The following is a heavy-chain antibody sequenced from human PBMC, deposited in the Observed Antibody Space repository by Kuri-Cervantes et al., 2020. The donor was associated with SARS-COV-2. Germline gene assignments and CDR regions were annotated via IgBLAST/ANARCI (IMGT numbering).Heavy chain of an antibody. CDR1: GFXFSSYA. J-gene: IGHJ4*02. D-gene: IGHD2-21*01. CDR3: AKAAYXXYAPDY. CDR2: ISXXGGST. Sequence: GESLKIXXAASGFXFSSYAMSWVRQAXGKGLEWVSXISXXGGSTYXAXXVKGXVTISRDNSKNTLYXQXNSLRTEDTXXXYCAKAAYXXYAPDYWGQGTLVTVSS. V-gene: IGHV3-23*01.